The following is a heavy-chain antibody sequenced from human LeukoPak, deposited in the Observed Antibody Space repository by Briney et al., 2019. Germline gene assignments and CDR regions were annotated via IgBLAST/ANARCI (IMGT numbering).Heavy chain of an antibody. D-gene: IGHD3-10*01. CDR2: IYYSGST. CDR3: ARVEAPGVRGVIRGFDY. Sequence: PSQTLSLTCTVSGGSITSGGYYWSWIRQHPGKGLEWIGYIYYSGSTYYNPSLKSRITISVDTSKNQFSLKLSSVTAADTAVYYCARVEAPGVRGVIRGFDYWGQGTLVTVSS. J-gene: IGHJ4*02. CDR1: GGSITSGGYY. V-gene: IGHV4-31*03.